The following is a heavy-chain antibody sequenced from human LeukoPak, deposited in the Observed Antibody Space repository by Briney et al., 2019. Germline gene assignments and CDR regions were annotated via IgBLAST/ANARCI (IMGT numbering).Heavy chain of an antibody. CDR3: ASLREDYGDSHFDY. Sequence: GASVKVSCKASGYTFTSYGISWVRQAPGQELEWMGWISAYNGNTNYAQKLQGRVTMTTDTSTSTAYMELRSLRSDDTAVYYCASLREDYGDSHFDYWGQGTLVTVSS. CDR1: GYTFTSYG. J-gene: IGHJ4*02. D-gene: IGHD4-17*01. CDR2: ISAYNGNT. V-gene: IGHV1-18*01.